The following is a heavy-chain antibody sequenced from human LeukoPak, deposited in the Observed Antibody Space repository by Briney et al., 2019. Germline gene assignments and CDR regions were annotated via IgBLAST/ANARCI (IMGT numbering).Heavy chain of an antibody. CDR3: ARDYCSSTSCLFDY. V-gene: IGHV1-69*13. CDR2: IIPIFGTA. D-gene: IGHD2-2*01. J-gene: IGHJ4*02. Sequence: SVKVSCKASGGTFNSYAISWVRQAPEQGLEWMGGIIPIFGTANYAQKFQGRVTFTADESTSTAYMELSSLRSEDTAVYYCARDYCSSTSCLFDYWGQGTLVTVSS. CDR1: GGTFNSYA.